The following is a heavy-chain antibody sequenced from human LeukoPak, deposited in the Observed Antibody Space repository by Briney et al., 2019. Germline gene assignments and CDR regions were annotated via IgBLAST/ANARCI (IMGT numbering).Heavy chain of an antibody. Sequence: GGSPRLSCAASGFTFSNYWMSWVRQAPGKGLEWVANIKQDGSEKYYVDSVKGRFTISRDNAKNSLYLQMNSPRAEDTAVYYCASGQQLGYWGQGTLVTVSS. CDR2: IKQDGSEK. V-gene: IGHV3-7*01. D-gene: IGHD6-6*01. CDR3: ASGQQLGY. CDR1: GFTFSNYW. J-gene: IGHJ4*02.